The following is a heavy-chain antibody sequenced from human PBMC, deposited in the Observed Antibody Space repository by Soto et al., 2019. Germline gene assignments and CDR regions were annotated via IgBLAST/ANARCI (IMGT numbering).Heavy chain of an antibody. CDR1: GYTFTSYG. CDR3: ARDLVRLDGSSYGMDV. J-gene: IGHJ6*02. CDR2: ISAYNGNT. Sequence: QVQLVQSGAEVKKPGASVKVSCKASGYTFTSYGISWVRQAPGQGLEWMGWISAYNGNTNYAQKLQGRVTMTTDTSTSTAYMELRSLTSDDTAVYYCARDLVRLDGSSYGMDVWGQGTTVTVSS. V-gene: IGHV1-18*01. D-gene: IGHD6-6*01.